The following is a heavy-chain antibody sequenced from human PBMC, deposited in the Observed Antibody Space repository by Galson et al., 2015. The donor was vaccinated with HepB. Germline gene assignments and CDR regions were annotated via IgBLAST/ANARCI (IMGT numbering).Heavy chain of an antibody. CDR3: ARDAEYLLLSGAFDI. Sequence: SLRLSCAASGFTFSSYAMHWVRQAPGKGLEWVAVISYDGSNKYYADSVKGRFTISRDNSKNTLYLQMNSLRAEDTALYYCARDAEYLLLSGAFDIWGQGTMVTVAS. D-gene: IGHD2/OR15-2a*01. V-gene: IGHV3-30-3*01. CDR1: GFTFSSYA. CDR2: ISYDGSNK. J-gene: IGHJ3*02.